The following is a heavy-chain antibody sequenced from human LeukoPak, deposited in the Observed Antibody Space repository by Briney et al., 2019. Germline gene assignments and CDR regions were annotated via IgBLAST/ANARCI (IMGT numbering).Heavy chain of an antibody. V-gene: IGHV1-2*06. CDR1: GYNFTGYY. J-gene: IGHJ4*02. CDR2: INPNSGGT. CDR3: ASGDSGSYVYFDY. Sequence: ASVKVSCKASGYNFTGYYMHWVRQAPGQGLEWMGRINPNSGGTNYAQKFQGRVTMTRDTSISTAYMELSRLRSDDTAVYYCASGDSGSYVYFDYWGQGTLVTVSS. D-gene: IGHD1-26*01.